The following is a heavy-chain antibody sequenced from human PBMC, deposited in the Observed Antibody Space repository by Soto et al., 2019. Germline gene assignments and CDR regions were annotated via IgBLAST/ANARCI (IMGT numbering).Heavy chain of an antibody. CDR3: ARAALGAFDI. J-gene: IGHJ3*02. CDR2: SNSDGSTT. Sequence: PGGSLRLSCAASGFTFSNFWMHWVRQAPGKGLVWVSRSNSDGSTTSYADSVKGRFTISRDNAKNTLYLQMNSLRAEDTAVYYCARAALGAFDIWGQGTMVTVSS. V-gene: IGHV3-74*01. D-gene: IGHD3-16*01. CDR1: GFTFSNFW.